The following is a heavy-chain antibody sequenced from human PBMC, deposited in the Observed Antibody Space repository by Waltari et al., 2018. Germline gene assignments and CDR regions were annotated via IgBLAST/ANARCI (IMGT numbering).Heavy chain of an antibody. CDR1: GGSISSYY. Sequence: QVQLQESGPGLVKPSETLSLTCTVSGGSISSYYWSWIRQPPGKGLEWIGYIYCSGSTNYNPSRNSRVIISVDTSKNQFSLKVRSMTAADTAVYYCARDRGYQDYWGQGTLVTVSS. CDR2: IYCSGST. J-gene: IGHJ4*02. CDR3: ARDRGYQDY. V-gene: IGHV4-59*01. D-gene: IGHD3-10*01.